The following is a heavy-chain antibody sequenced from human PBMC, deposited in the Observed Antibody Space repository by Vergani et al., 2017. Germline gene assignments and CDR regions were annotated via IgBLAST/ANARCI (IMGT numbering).Heavy chain of an antibody. D-gene: IGHD3-3*01. V-gene: IGHV3-30*18. Sequence: QVQLVESGGGVVQPGRSLRLSCAASGFTFSSYGMHWVRQAPGKGLEWVAVISYDGSNKYYADSVKGRFTISRDNSKNTLYLQMNSLRAEDTAVYYCAKGPRSPFLEWLLDFDYWGQGTLVTVSS. J-gene: IGHJ4*02. CDR2: ISYDGSNK. CDR3: AKGPRSPFLEWLLDFDY. CDR1: GFTFSSYG.